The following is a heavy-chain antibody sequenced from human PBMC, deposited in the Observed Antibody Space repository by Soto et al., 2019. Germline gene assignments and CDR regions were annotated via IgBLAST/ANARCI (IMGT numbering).Heavy chain of an antibody. Sequence: ASVKVSCKASGYTFTGYYMHWVRRAPGQGLEWMGWINPNSGGTNYAQKFQGWVTMTRDTSISTAYMELSRLRSDDTAVYYCARGVTGNLKRRYYYYYYMDVWGKGTTVTVSS. CDR3: ARGVTGNLKRRYYYYYYMDV. V-gene: IGHV1-2*04. CDR1: GYTFTGYY. D-gene: IGHD1-20*01. CDR2: INPNSGGT. J-gene: IGHJ6*03.